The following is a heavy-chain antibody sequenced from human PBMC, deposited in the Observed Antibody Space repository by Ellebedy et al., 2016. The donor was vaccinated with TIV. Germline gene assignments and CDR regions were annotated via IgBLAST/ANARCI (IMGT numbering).Heavy chain of an antibody. V-gene: IGHV4-39*02. D-gene: IGHD5-24*01. CDR1: GGSVIRSGYY. CDR2: LYYSGGT. Sequence: SETLSLXCSVSGGSVIRSGYYCTWIRQPPGKGLEWIGSLYYSGGTWYNPSLKSRVTISVDTSKNHFSLRLRSVTAADTAVYYCATSAAINAFDIWGQGTMVTVSS. CDR3: ATSAAINAFDI. J-gene: IGHJ3*02.